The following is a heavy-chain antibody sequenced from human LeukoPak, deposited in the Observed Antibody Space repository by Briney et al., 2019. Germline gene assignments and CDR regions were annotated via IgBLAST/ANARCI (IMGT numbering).Heavy chain of an antibody. CDR2: IWYDGSNK. J-gene: IGHJ4*02. V-gene: IGHV3-33*08. D-gene: IGHD1-26*01. CDR3: ARGELSGSPFDY. CDR1: GFTFSSYA. Sequence: QPGRSLRLSCAASGFTFSSYAMHWVRQAPGKGLEWVAVIWYDGSNKYYADSVKGRFTISRDNSKNTLYLQMNSLRAEDTAVYYCARGELSGSPFDYWGQGTLVTVSS.